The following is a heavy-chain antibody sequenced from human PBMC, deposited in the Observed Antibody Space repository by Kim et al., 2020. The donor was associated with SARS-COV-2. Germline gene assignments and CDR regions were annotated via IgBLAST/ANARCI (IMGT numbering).Heavy chain of an antibody. Sequence: GGSLRLSCAASGFTVSSNYMSWVRQAPGKGLEWVSVIYSGGTTYYADSVKGRFTISRLNSKNTLYLQMNSLRAEDTAVYYCARGSYDYLNWFDLWGQGTLVTVSS. CDR3: ARGSYDYLNWFDL. V-gene: IGHV3-53*04. J-gene: IGHJ5*02. D-gene: IGHD5-12*01. CDR1: GFTVSSNY. CDR2: IYSGGTT.